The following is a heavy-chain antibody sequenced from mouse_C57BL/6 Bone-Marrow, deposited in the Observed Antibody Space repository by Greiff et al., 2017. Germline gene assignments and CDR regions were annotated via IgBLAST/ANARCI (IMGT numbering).Heavy chain of an antibody. J-gene: IGHJ1*03. CDR3: AIFLYYYGSSYGYFDV. V-gene: IGHV1-82*01. D-gene: IGHD1-1*01. CDR2: IYPGDGDT. Sequence: QVQLKQSGPELVKPGASVKISCKASGYAFSSSWMNWVKRRPGKGLEWIGRIYPGDGDTNYNGKFKGKATLTADKSSSTAYMQLSSLTSEDSAVYFCAIFLYYYGSSYGYFDVWGTGTTVTVSS. CDR1: GYAFSSSW.